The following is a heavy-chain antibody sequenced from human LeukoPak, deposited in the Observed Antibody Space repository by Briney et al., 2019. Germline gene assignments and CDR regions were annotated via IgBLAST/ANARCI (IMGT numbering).Heavy chain of an antibody. D-gene: IGHD1-26*01. Sequence: PGGSLTLSCAVSGFTFSTYSMNWVRQAPGKGLEWVSYIGSSSSTIYYADSVKGRFTISRDNAKNSLFLQMNSLRGDDTAVYYCAREGSVSYYYIDYWGQGTPVTVSS. CDR3: AREGSVSYYYIDY. CDR1: GFTFSTYS. CDR2: IGSSSSTI. J-gene: IGHJ4*02. V-gene: IGHV3-48*04.